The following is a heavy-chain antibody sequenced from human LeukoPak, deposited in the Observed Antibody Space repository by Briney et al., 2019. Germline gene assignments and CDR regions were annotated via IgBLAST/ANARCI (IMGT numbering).Heavy chain of an antibody. V-gene: IGHV3-23*01. CDR3: AKAPVWNYYYGLDV. CDR1: GLTASHNVNNA. CDR2: ITTSGST. Sequence: PGGSLRLSCAASGLTASHNVNNAMSWVRHAPGKGLEWVSGITTSGSTYYADSVKGRFTISREKSNNTLYLHMDSLRAEDTAVYYCAKAPVWNYYYGLDVWGQGTTVTVSS. D-gene: IGHD2-21*01. J-gene: IGHJ6*02.